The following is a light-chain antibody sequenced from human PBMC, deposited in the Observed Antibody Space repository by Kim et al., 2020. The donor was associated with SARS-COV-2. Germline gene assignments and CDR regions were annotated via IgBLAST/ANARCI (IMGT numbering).Light chain of an antibody. J-gene: IGKJ2*01. CDR2: GSY. V-gene: IGKV3-20*01. CDR1: ERLTRGS. CDR3: QQYGSEPYT. Sequence: ETVLTQSPGTLSLSPGERVSLSCRASERLTRGSLAWYQQRPGQAPRLLIYGSYYRASGIPDRFSGSGSGTDFTLTISRLEPEDFAVYYCQQYGSEPYTCGQGTKREI.